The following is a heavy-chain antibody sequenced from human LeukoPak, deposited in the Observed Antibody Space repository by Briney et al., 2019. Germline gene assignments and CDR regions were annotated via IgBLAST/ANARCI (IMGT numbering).Heavy chain of an antibody. Sequence: SETLSLTCTVSGGSLSSYYWSWIRQPPGKGLEWIGYIYYSGSTNYNPSLKSRVTISVDTSKNQFSLKLSSVTAADTAVYYCARGGYSYGFEGYYYYYYMDVWGKGTTVTVSS. D-gene: IGHD5-18*01. CDR3: ARGGYSYGFEGYYYYYYMDV. CDR1: GGSLSSYY. CDR2: IYYSGST. V-gene: IGHV4-59*01. J-gene: IGHJ6*03.